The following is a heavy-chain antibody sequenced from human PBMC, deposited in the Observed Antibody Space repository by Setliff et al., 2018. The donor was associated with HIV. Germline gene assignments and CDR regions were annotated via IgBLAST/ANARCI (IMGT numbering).Heavy chain of an antibody. J-gene: IGHJ6*03. V-gene: IGHV1-18*01. CDR3: ARRIAYGTDYDYHYYMDV. CDR2: IRVYNGAT. D-gene: IGHD3-10*01. CDR1: GYTFTNYG. Sequence: ASVKVSCKASGYTFTNYGISWVRQAPGQGLEWMGWIRVYNGATRYAQNFQERVTLTTDTSTSTAYMELRSLTSDDTAMYFCARRIAYGTDYDYHYYMDVWATGTTVTVSS.